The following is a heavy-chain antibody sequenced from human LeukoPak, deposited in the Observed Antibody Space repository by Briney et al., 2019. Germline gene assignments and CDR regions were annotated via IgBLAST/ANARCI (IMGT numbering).Heavy chain of an antibody. CDR3: ASLLAPDFWRDGEYDY. D-gene: IGHD3-3*01. CDR1: GFTFSSYG. J-gene: IGHJ4*02. Sequence: GGSLRLSCAASGFTFSSYGMHWVRQAPGKGLEWVAFIRYDGSNKCYADSVKGRFTISRDNSKNTLYLQMNSLRAEDTAVYYCASLLAPDFWRDGEYDYWGQGTLVTVSS. CDR2: IRYDGSNK. V-gene: IGHV3-30*02.